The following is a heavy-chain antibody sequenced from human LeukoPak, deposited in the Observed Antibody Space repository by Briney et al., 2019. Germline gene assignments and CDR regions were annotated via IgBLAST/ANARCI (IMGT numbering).Heavy chain of an antibody. D-gene: IGHD3-22*01. CDR1: GGSISPYY. Sequence: SETLSLTCTVSGGSISPYYWSWIRQPPGKGLEWIGYIYYSGSTNYNPSLKSRVTISVDTSKNQFSLKLSSVTAADTAVYYCARADSSGYYGDNWFDPWGQGTLVTVSS. J-gene: IGHJ5*02. CDR3: ARADSSGYYGDNWFDP. CDR2: IYYSGST. V-gene: IGHV4-59*01.